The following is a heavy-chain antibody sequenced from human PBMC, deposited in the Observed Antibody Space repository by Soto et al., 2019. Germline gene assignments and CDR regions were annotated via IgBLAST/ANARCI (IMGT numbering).Heavy chain of an antibody. CDR1: GYTFTSYC. J-gene: IGHJ5*02. D-gene: IGHD6-13*01. V-gene: IGHV1-18*01. CDR2: ISAYNGNT. CDR3: AREVRRRSSTAAGDWFDP. Sequence: GASVKVSCKASGYTFTSYCISWVLQAPGQGLEWMGWISAYNGNTNYAQKLQGRVTMTTDTSTSTAYMELRSLRSDDTAVYYCAREVRRRSSTAAGDWFDPWGQGTLVTVSS.